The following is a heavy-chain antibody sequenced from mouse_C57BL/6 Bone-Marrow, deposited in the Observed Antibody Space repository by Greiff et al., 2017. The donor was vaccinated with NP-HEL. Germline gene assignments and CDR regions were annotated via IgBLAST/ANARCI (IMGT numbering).Heavy chain of an antibody. CDR2: IWRGGST. J-gene: IGHJ1*03. V-gene: IGHV2-5*01. CDR1: GFSLTSYG. D-gene: IGHD3-3*01. CDR3: AKKGAGIDWYFDV. Sequence: VQLQQSGPGLVQPSQSLSITCTVSGFSLTSYGVHWVRQSPGKGLEWLGVIWRGGSTDYNAAFMSRLSITKDNSKSQVFFKMNSLQADDTAIYDCAKKGAGIDWYFDVWGTGTTVTVSS.